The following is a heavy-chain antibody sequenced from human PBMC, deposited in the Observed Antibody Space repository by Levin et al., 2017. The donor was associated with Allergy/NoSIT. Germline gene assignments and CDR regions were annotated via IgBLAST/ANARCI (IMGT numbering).Heavy chain of an antibody. Sequence: GGSLRLSCAASGFTFSSYAMHWVRQAPGKGLEWVAVISYDGSNKYYADSVKGRFTISRDNSKNTLYLQMNSLRAEDTAVYYCASPGPYYYDSSGYYPDYWGQGTLVTVSS. D-gene: IGHD3-22*01. CDR2: ISYDGSNK. CDR3: ASPGPYYYDSSGYYPDY. CDR1: GFTFSSYA. V-gene: IGHV3-30-3*01. J-gene: IGHJ4*02.